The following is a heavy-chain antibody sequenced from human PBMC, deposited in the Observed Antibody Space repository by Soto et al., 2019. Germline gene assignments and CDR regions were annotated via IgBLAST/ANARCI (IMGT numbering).Heavy chain of an antibody. CDR3: ARASGIAAAGDYYYGMDV. Sequence: QVQLVQSGAEVKKPGSSVKVSCKASGGTFSSYAISWVRQAPGQGLEWMGGIIPIFGTANYAQKFQGRVTITADESTSTAYMELSSLRSEDTAGYYCARASGIAAAGDYYYGMDVWGQGTRVTVSS. D-gene: IGHD6-13*01. J-gene: IGHJ6*02. V-gene: IGHV1-69*01. CDR1: GGTFSSYA. CDR2: IIPIFGTA.